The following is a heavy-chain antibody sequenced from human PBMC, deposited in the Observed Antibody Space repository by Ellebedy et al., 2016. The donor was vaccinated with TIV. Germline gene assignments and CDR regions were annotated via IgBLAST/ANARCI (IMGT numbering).Heavy chain of an antibody. Sequence: MPSETLSLTCTVSGGSISGYYWSWIRQSPGKGLEWLGYMFYSGSTNYNPSLKSRVTMTVDPSKDQFSLKLHSMTAADTALYYCARLWTGVSTHLDYWGQGTLVTVSS. CDR3: ARLWTGVSTHLDY. V-gene: IGHV4-59*08. J-gene: IGHJ4*02. CDR2: MFYSGST. D-gene: IGHD1-1*01. CDR1: GGSISGYY.